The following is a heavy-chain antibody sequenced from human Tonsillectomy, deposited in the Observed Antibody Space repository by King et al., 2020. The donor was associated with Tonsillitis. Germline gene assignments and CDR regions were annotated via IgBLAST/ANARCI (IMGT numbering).Heavy chain of an antibody. CDR3: ARDTMFDVESLSWFDF. D-gene: IGHD3-10*02. CDR2: MNPHNGVT. Sequence: HVQLVESGTEVKRPGASVKVSCQSSGYTFRGCYIQWVRQAPGQGLEWMGWMNPHNGVTKYAQKFQDRVTMSRDTSVNTAYMELTRLTSDDTAVYYCARDTMFDVESLSWFDFWGEGTLVSVS. V-gene: IGHV1-2*02. J-gene: IGHJ4*02. CDR1: GYTFRGCY.